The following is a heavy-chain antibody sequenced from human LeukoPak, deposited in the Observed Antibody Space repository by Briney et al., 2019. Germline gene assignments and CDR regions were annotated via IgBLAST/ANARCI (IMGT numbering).Heavy chain of an antibody. CDR1: GYSISSGYY. Sequence: SETLSLTCTVSGYSISSGYYWGWIRQPPGKGLEWIGSIYHSGSTYYNPSHKSRVTISVDTSKNQFSLKLSSVTAADTAVYYCAREGNSSGWYFYYYYYMDVWGKGTTVTVSS. CDR2: IYHSGST. D-gene: IGHD6-19*01. J-gene: IGHJ6*03. CDR3: AREGNSSGWYFYYYYYMDV. V-gene: IGHV4-38-2*02.